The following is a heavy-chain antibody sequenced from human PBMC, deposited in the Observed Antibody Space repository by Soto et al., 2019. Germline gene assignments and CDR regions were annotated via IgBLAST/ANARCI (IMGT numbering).Heavy chain of an antibody. D-gene: IGHD5-12*01. Sequence: ASVKVSCKASGYTFTSYYMHWVRLAPGQGLEWMGIINPSGGSTSYAQKFQGRVTMTRDTSTSTVYMELSSLRSEDTAVYYCAREDIVASNYYYGMDVWGQGTTVTVSS. CDR1: GYTFTSYY. CDR3: AREDIVASNYYYGMDV. V-gene: IGHV1-46*01. CDR2: INPSGGST. J-gene: IGHJ6*02.